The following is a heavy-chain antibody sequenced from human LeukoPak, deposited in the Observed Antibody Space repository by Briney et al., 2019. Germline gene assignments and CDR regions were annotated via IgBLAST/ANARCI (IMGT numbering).Heavy chain of an antibody. V-gene: IGHV3-74*01. CDR2: ISDDGGHT. J-gene: IGHJ4*02. CDR3: ARVTGGYNLVDY. D-gene: IGHD5-24*01. CDR1: GFTFSSYW. Sequence: GGSLRLSCVASGFTFSSYWATWVRQAPGKGLVWVSRISDDGGHTFYADSVKGRFAMSRDNAKNTLFLQMNSLRAEDTAVYYCARVTGGYNLVDYWGQGTLVTVSS.